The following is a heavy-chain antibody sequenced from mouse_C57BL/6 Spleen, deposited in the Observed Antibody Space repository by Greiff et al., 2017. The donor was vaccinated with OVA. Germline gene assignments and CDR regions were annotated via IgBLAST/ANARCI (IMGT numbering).Heavy chain of an antibody. CDR3: ARRSSGYPFAY. CDR1: GYAFTNYL. CDR2: INPGSGGT. Sequence: VQLQESGAELVRPGTSVKVSCKASGYAFTNYLIEWVKQRPGQGLEWIGVINPGSGGTKYNEKFKGKATLTADKSSSTAYMQLSSLTSEDSAVYFCARRSSGYPFAYWGQGTLVTVSA. J-gene: IGHJ3*01. D-gene: IGHD3-2*02. V-gene: IGHV1-54*01.